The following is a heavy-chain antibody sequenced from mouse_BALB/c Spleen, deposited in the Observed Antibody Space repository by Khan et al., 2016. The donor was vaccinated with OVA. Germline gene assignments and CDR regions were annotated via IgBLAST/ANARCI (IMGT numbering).Heavy chain of an antibody. D-gene: IGHD2-2*01. CDR1: GYTFTSNW. V-gene: IGHV1-61*01. Sequence: VQLQQSGAEVVRPGASVKLSCKASGYTFTSNWMNWVKQRPGQGLEWIGMIDPSDSETHYNQMFKDKATLTVEKSSSTAYMQLSSLTSEDSAVYYCARREKYGYDPSWFAYWGQGTLVTVSA. CDR2: IDPSDSET. CDR3: ARREKYGYDPSWFAY. J-gene: IGHJ3*01.